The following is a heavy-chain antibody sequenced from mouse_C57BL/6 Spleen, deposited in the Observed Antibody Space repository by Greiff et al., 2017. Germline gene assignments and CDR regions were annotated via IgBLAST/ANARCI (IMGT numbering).Heavy chain of an antibody. CDR1: GYTFTDHT. CDR2: IYPRDGST. V-gene: IGHV1-78*01. Sequence: VQLQESDAELVKPGASVKISCKVSGYTFTDHTIHWMKQRPEQGLEWIGYIYPRDGSTKYNEKFKGKATLTADKSSSTAYMQLNSLTSEDSAVYFCARGSYYGSSIFDYWGQGTTLTVSS. J-gene: IGHJ2*01. CDR3: ARGSYYGSSIFDY. D-gene: IGHD1-1*01.